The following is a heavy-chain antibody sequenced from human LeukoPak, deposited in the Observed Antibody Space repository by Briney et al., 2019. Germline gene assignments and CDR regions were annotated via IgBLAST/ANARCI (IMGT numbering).Heavy chain of an antibody. J-gene: IGHJ4*02. Sequence: APVKVSCKASGYTFTSYGISWVRQAPGQGLEWMGCISAYNGNTNYAQKLQGRVTMTTDTSTSTAYMELRSLRSDDTAVYYCARDLVITFGGVIAYFDYWGQGTLVTVSS. D-gene: IGHD3-16*02. CDR3: ARDLVITFGGVIAYFDY. V-gene: IGHV1-18*01. CDR2: ISAYNGNT. CDR1: GYTFTSYG.